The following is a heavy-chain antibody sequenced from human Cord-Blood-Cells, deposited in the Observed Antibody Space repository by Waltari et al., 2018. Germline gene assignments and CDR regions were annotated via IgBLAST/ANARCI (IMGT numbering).Heavy chain of an antibody. V-gene: IGHV3-33*01. CDR3: ARDSIRLVLDY. Sequence: QVQLVESGGGVVQPGRSLRLSCAASGFTFSSYGMHWVRQAPGKGLEGVAVIWYDGSNKYYADSVKGRFTISRDNSKNTLYLQMNSLRAEDTAVYYCARDSIRLVLDYWGQGTLVTVSS. J-gene: IGHJ4*02. CDR2: IWYDGSNK. D-gene: IGHD6-6*01. CDR1: GFTFSSYG.